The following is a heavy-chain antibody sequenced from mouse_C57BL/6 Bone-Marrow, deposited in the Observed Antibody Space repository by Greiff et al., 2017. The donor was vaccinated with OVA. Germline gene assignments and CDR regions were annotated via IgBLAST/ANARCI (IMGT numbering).Heavy chain of an antibody. V-gene: IGHV3-6*01. CDR2: ISYDGSN. CDR3: ARGLYDGYLAWFAY. Sequence: EVKLMESGPGLVKPSQSLSLTCSVTGYSITSGYYWNWIRQFPGNKLEWMGYISYDGSNNYNPSLKNRISITRDTSKNQFFLKLNSVTTEDTATYYCARGLYDGYLAWFAYWGQGTLVTVSA. CDR1: GYSITSGYY. J-gene: IGHJ3*01. D-gene: IGHD2-3*01.